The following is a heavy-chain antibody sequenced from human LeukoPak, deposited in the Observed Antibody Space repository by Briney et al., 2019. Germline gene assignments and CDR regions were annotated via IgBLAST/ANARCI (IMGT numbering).Heavy chain of an antibody. CDR1: GFTFSSYA. CDR2: ISGSDGRT. D-gene: IGHD2-15*01. J-gene: IGHJ4*02. Sequence: PGGSLRLSCAASGFTFSSYAMTWVRQASGKGLEWVSTISGSDGRTDYADFVKGRFTISRDNSKNTVYLQMNFLIAEDTAVYSCAKVGCSSVACQPHRRDLDHWGQGTLVTVSS. V-gene: IGHV3-23*01. CDR3: AKVGCSSVACQPHRRDLDH.